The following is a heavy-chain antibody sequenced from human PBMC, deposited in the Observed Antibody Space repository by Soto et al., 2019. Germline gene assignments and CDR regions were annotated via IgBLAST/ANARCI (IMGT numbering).Heavy chain of an antibody. D-gene: IGHD3-22*01. CDR1: GFTFSNYW. V-gene: IGHV3-74*01. CDR3: AREGITMIELDY. J-gene: IGHJ4*02. CDR2: INSDGSTT. Sequence: GSLRLSCAASGFTFSNYWMHWVRQGPGKELVWVSRINSDGSTTNYADSVKGRFTISRDNAKNTLYLQMNSLRAEDTAVYYCAREGITMIELDYWGQGTLVTVSS.